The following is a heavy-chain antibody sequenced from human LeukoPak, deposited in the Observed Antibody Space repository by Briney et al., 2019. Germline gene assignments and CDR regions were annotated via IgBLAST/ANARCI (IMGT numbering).Heavy chain of an antibody. V-gene: IGHV4-61*02. CDR1: GGSISSGSYY. Sequence: SETLSLTCTVSGGSISSGSYYWSWIRQPAGKGLEWIGRIYTSGSTNYNPSLKSRVTISVDTSKNQFSLKLSSVTAADTAVYYCAREASIVGAPFDYWGQGTLVTVSS. J-gene: IGHJ4*02. D-gene: IGHD1-26*01. CDR2: IYTSGST. CDR3: AREASIVGAPFDY.